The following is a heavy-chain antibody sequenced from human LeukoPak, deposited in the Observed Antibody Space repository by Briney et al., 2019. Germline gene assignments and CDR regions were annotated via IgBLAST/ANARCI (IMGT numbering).Heavy chain of an antibody. V-gene: IGHV1-46*01. CDR3: ARDATLPSGYSSSGADY. J-gene: IGHJ4*02. CDR1: GYTFTSYY. CDR2: INPSGGST. Sequence: GASVKVSCKASGYTFTSYYMHWVRQAPGQGLEWMGIINPSGGSTSYAQKFQGRVTMTRDTSTSTVYMELSSLRSEDTAVYYCARDATLPSGYSSSGADYWGQGTLVTVSS. D-gene: IGHD5-18*01.